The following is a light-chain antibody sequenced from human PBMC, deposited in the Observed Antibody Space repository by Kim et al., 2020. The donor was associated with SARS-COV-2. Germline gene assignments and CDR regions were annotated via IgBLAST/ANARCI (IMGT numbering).Light chain of an antibody. J-gene: IGKJ1*01. V-gene: IGKV1-27*01. CDR2: GAS. Sequence: ASLGDTVTITCRSSHSISNYLAWYQQKPGKVPKVLIFGASALQSGVPSRFSGSGSGSDFTLTISSLQPEDVATYYCQKYNGAPWTFGQGTKVDIK. CDR1: HSISNY. CDR3: QKYNGAPWT.